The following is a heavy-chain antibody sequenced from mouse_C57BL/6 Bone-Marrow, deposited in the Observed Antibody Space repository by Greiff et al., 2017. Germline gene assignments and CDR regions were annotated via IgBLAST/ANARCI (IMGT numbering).Heavy chain of an antibody. CDR2: IHPNSGST. D-gene: IGHD2-1*01. V-gene: IGHV1-64*01. J-gene: IGHJ3*01. CDR3: AHYYGNYGGFAY. Sequence: VQLQQPGAELVKPGASVKLSCKASGYTFTSYWMHWVKQRPGQGLEWIGMIHPNSGSTNYNEKFKSKATLTVDKSSSTAYMQLSSLTSEDSAVYYCAHYYGNYGGFAYWGQGTLVTVSA. CDR1: GYTFTSYW.